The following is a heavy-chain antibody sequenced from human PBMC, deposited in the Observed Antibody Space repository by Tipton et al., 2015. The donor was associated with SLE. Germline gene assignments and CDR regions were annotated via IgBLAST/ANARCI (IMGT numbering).Heavy chain of an antibody. CDR1: GFTFHTNW. J-gene: IGHJ4*02. D-gene: IGHD7-27*01. CDR2: FSDGGSST. V-gene: IGHV3-23*01. CDR3: AKGGTGKFDY. Sequence: SLRLSCAASGFTFHTNWMHWVRQAPGKGLEWVSDFSDGGSSTYYADSVKGRFTISRDNSKNMLYLQMNSLRVEDTAVYYCAKGGTGKFDYWGQGTPVTVSS.